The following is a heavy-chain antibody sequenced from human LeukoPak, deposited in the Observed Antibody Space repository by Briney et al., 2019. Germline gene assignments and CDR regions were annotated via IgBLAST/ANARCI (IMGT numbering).Heavy chain of an antibody. Sequence: PGGSLRLSCAASGFTFSSYSMNWFRQAPGKGLEWVSYISSSSITIYYADSVKGRFTISRDNAKNSLYLQMNSLRAEDTAVYYCASRPSGSYARFDSWGQGTLVTVSS. D-gene: IGHD1-26*01. CDR2: ISSSSITI. V-gene: IGHV3-48*01. CDR1: GFTFSSYS. J-gene: IGHJ4*02. CDR3: ASRPSGSYARFDS.